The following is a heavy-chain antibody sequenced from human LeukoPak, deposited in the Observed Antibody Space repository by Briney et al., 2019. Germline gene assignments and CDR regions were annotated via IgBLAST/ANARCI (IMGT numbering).Heavy chain of an antibody. CDR3: VRGTAARRFDP. Sequence: SETLSLTCAVYGGSFSGYYWSWIRQPPGKGLEWIGEINHSGSTNYNPSLKSRVTISVDTSKNQFSLKLSSVTAADTAVYYCVRGTAARRFDPWGQGTLVTVSS. CDR2: INHSGST. J-gene: IGHJ5*02. CDR1: GGSFSGYY. V-gene: IGHV4-34*01. D-gene: IGHD6-6*01.